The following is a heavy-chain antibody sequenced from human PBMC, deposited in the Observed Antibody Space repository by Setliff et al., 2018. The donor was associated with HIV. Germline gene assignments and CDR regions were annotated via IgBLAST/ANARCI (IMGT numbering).Heavy chain of an antibody. D-gene: IGHD3-22*01. CDR3: ARGRKFYDSSGSYPDAFDI. CDR1: AYTFNKYT. V-gene: IGHV7-4-1*02. CDR2: INTNTGTP. J-gene: IGHJ3*02. Sequence: ASVKVSCKASAYTFNKYTINWVRQAPGQGLEWMGWINTNTGTPTYAQGFTGRFIFSLDTSVNTTYLQITSLKAEDTTIYFCARGRKFYDSSGSYPDAFDIWGQGTVVTVSS.